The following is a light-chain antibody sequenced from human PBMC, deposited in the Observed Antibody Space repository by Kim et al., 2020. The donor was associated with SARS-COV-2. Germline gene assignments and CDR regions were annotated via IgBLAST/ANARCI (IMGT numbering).Light chain of an antibody. CDR1: QRVSFNN. J-gene: IGKJ2*01. Sequence: SPGERDTRSCRASQRVSFNNFAWYQHKAGQAPRLLIYGASSRATGIPDRFSGSGSGTDFTLIITRLEPEDFAVYYCQQYDSSLPVTFGQGTKLEI. CDR3: QQYDSSLPVT. V-gene: IGKV3-20*01. CDR2: GAS.